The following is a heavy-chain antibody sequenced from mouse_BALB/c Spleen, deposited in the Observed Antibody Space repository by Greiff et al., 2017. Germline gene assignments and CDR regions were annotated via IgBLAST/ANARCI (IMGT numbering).Heavy chain of an antibody. CDR3: ARGGWFAY. CDR1: GFTFSSYT. J-gene: IGHJ3*01. CDR2: ISNGGGST. Sequence: EGMLVESGGGLVQPGGSLKLSCAASGFTFSSYTMSWVRQTPEKRLEWVAYISNGGGSTYYPDTVKGRFTISRDNAKNTLYLQMSSLKSEDTAMYYCARGGWFAYWGQGTLVTVSA. V-gene: IGHV5-12-2*01.